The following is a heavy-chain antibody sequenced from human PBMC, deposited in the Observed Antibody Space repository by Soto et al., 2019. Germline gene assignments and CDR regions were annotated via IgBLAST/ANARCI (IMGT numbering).Heavy chain of an antibody. CDR2: INPNGGTT. J-gene: IGHJ4*02. Sequence: QVQLVQSRAVVTKPGASVKVSCKASGYTFTSYYMHWVRQAPGQRLEYMGIINPNGGTTHYAQKFQGRVTMTRDTSTSTLYMELSSLRSEDTAMYYCAAYTSGWPTPWNWGQGTLVTVSS. CDR1: GYTFTSYY. D-gene: IGHD6-19*01. CDR3: AAYTSGWPTPWN. V-gene: IGHV1-46*01.